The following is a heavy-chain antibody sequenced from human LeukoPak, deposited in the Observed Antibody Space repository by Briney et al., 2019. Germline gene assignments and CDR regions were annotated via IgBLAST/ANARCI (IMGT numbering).Heavy chain of an antibody. CDR1: GFTIRSYW. J-gene: IGHJ6*03. V-gene: IGHV3-74*03. CDR3: AKVGPYDSSGYYYHYYYYYYMDV. Sequence: GGSLRLSCAASGFTIRSYWMHWVRQTPGKGLVWVSRINSDGSITTYADSVKGRFTISRDNSKNTLYLQMNSLRAEDTAVYYCAKVGPYDSSGYYYHYYYYYYMDVWGKGTTVTVSS. D-gene: IGHD3-22*01. CDR2: INSDGSIT.